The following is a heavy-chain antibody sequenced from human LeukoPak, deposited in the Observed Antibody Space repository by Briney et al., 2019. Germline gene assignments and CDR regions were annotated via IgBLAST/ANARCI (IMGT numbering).Heavy chain of an antibody. CDR2: IYHSGST. CDR3: ARVPHYYDSSGYYYVSYFDY. J-gene: IGHJ4*02. V-gene: IGHV4-30-2*01. Sequence: SETLSLTCAVSGGSISSGGYSWSWIRQPPGKGLEWIGYIYHSGSTYYNPSLKSRVTISVDRSKNQFSPKLSSVTAADTAVYYCARVPHYYDSSGYYYVSYFDYWGQGTLVTVSS. D-gene: IGHD3-22*01. CDR1: GGSISSGGYS.